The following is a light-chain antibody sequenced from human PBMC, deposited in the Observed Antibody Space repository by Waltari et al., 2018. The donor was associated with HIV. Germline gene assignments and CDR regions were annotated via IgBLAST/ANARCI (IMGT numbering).Light chain of an antibody. CDR2: AAS. CDR1: QSISSY. CDR3: QQYGVDFYT. V-gene: IGKV1-39*01. J-gene: IGKJ2*01. Sequence: DIQMTQSPSSLSASVGDRVTITCRASQSISSYLNWYQQKPGKAPKLLIYAASSLQSGVPSRFSGSGSGTDFTLTISSLQPEDFGTYYCQQYGVDFYTFGQGTKV.